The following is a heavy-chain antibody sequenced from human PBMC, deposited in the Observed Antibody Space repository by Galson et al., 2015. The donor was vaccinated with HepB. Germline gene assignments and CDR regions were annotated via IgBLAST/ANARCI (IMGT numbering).Heavy chain of an antibody. CDR1: GFTFSNYN. CDR3: VRDPPLGTPFDY. CDR2: ISTSSTYT. J-gene: IGHJ4*02. Sequence: LRLSCAASGFTFSNYNMNWVRQAPGKGLEWVASISTSSTYTYYADSLKGRFTISRDNAKNSLYLQMNSLRAEDTAVYYCVRDPPLGTPFDYWGQGTLVTVSS. D-gene: IGHD7-27*01. V-gene: IGHV3-21*01.